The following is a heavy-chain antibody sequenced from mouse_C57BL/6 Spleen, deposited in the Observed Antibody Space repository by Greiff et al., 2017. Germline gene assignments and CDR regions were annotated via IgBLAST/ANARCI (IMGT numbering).Heavy chain of an antibody. CDR1: GFTFSSYG. J-gene: IGHJ2*01. CDR2: ISSGGSYT. V-gene: IGHV5-6*01. Sequence: EVKLMESGGDLVKPGGSLKLSCAASGFTFSSYGMSWVRQTPDKRLEWVATISSGGSYTYYPDSVKGRFTISRDNAKNTLYLQMSSLKSEDTAMYYCARQCSFDYWGQGTTLTGSS. CDR3: ARQCSFDY.